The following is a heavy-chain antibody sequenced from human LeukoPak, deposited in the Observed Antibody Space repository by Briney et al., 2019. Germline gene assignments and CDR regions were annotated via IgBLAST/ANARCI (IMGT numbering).Heavy chain of an antibody. Sequence: SVKVSCKASGGTFSSYAISWVRQAPGQGLEWMGGIIPIFGTANYAQKFQGRVTITADESTSTAYMELSSLRSEDTAVYYCASHCSGTSCYKGGGGFLFDYWGQGTLVTVSS. CDR2: IIPIFGTA. CDR1: GGTFSSYA. J-gene: IGHJ4*02. D-gene: IGHD2-2*02. V-gene: IGHV1-69*01. CDR3: ASHCSGTSCYKGGGGFLFDY.